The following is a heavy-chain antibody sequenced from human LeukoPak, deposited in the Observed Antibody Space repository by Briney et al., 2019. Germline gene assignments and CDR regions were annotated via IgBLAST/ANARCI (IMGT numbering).Heavy chain of an antibody. CDR3: ARDRMKDYGGNPPNNYFDY. V-gene: IGHV3-30*03. CDR1: GFTFSVYG. Sequence: PGGSLRLSCAASGFTFSVYGMHWVRQAPGKGLEWVALLSGDETYIDYTDSVKGRFTISRDTSKNTLFLQMNSLRADDTAIYYCARDRMKDYGGNPPNNYFDYWGQGTLVTVSS. D-gene: IGHD4-23*01. J-gene: IGHJ4*02. CDR2: LSGDETYI.